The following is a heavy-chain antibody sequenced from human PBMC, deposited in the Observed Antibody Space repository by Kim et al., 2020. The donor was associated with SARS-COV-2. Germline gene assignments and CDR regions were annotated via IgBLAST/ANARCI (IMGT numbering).Heavy chain of an antibody. J-gene: IGHJ4*02. CDR1: GFIFSSCA. Sequence: GGSLRLSCVASGFIFSSCALSWVRQAPGKGLEWISRVSGSGYETHYTDSVKGRFSISRDNFKNTIYLQMNSLRVEDTAIYYCARTSAGVGYDYWGQGILVTVSS. CDR3: ARTSAGVGYDY. D-gene: IGHD2-8*01. CDR2: VSGSGYET. V-gene: IGHV3-23*01.